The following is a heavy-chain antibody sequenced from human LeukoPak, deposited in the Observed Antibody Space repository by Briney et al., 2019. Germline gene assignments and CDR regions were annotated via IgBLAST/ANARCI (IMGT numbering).Heavy chain of an antibody. CDR1: GFTFSSYG. D-gene: IGHD3-10*01. CDR3: AKAIWVAATSSWFCLDY. CDR2: ISYDGSNK. Sequence: GSLRLSCAASGFTFSSYGMHWVRQAPGKGLEWVAVISYDGSNKYYADSVKGRFTISRDNSRNTLYLQMNSLRPEDTAVYYCAKAIWVAATSSWFCLDYWGQGTLVTVSS. V-gene: IGHV3-30*18. J-gene: IGHJ4*02.